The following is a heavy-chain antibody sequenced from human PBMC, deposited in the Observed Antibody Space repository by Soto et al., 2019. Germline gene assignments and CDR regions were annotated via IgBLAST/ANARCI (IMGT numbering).Heavy chain of an antibody. D-gene: IGHD1-1*01. CDR2: ISAYNGNT. V-gene: IGHV1-18*01. CDR3: GTSKNKLYLDY. CDR1: GYTFTSYG. Sequence: GASVKVSCKASGYTFTSYGISWVRQAPGQGLEWMGWISAYNGNTNYAQKLQGRVTMTTDTSTSTAYMELRSLSSDDTAVYYCGTSKNKLYLDYWGQGTLVIVSS. J-gene: IGHJ4*02.